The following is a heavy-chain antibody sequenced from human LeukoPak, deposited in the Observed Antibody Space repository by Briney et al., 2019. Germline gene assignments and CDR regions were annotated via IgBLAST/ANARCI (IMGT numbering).Heavy chain of an antibody. J-gene: IGHJ4*02. CDR3: AKTRTGYSSGWYRGDFDY. V-gene: IGHV4-59*08. D-gene: IGHD6-19*01. CDR1: GATINTYY. CDR2: ISYSGRT. Sequence: PSETLSLTCTVSGATINTYYWSWIRQPPGKGLEWIGYISYSGRTNYNPSLKSRVTISADTSKNQFSLNLSSVTAADTAVYYCAKTRTGYSSGWYRGDFDYWGQGTLVTVSS.